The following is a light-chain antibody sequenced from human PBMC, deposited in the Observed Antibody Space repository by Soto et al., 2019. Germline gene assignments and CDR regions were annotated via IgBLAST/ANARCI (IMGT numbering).Light chain of an antibody. CDR3: QHCDYLPI. CDR1: QSLLHTNGYNY. Sequence: DIVLTQSPLSLPVTPGEPASISCRSSQSLLHTNGYNYLDWYLQKPGQSPQLLIYLASNRASGVPDRFSGSGSGTDFTLTISSLQPEDVATYYCQHCDYLPIFGPGTTVDFK. V-gene: IGKV2-28*01. CDR2: LAS. J-gene: IGKJ3*01.